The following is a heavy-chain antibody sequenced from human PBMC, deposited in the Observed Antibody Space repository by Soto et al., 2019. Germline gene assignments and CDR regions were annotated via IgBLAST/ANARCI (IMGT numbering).Heavy chain of an antibody. D-gene: IGHD3-3*01. CDR3: AKDLSLGGYYAGYGMDV. Sequence: QVQLVESGGGVVQPGRSLRLSCAASGFTFSSYGMHWVCQAPGKGLEWVAVISYDGSNKYYADSVKGRFTISRDNSKNTLYLQMNSLRAEDTAVYYCAKDLSLGGYYAGYGMDVWGQGTTVTVSS. V-gene: IGHV3-30*18. CDR1: GFTFSSYG. CDR2: ISYDGSNK. J-gene: IGHJ6*02.